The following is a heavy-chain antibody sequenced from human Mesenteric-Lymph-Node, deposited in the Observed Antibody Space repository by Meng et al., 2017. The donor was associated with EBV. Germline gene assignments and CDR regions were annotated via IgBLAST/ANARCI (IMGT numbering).Heavy chain of an antibody. CDR1: GYTFTNFA. V-gene: IGHV7-4-1*02. CDR2: INTDTGNP. CDR3: APGLSCSGGTCYSYFQH. D-gene: IGHD2-15*01. Sequence: QVQLVQSGSEVKEPGASVKVSCKASGYTFTNFALNWVRQAPGQGLEWMGWINTDTGNPTYAQGFTGRFVFSLDTSVSTAYLQISSLKAEDTAVYYCAPGLSCSGGTCYSYFQHWGQGTLVTVSS. J-gene: IGHJ1*01.